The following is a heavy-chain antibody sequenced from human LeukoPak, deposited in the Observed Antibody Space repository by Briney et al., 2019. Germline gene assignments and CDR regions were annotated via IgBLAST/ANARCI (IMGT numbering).Heavy chain of an antibody. V-gene: IGHV3-30*19. Sequence: GGSLRLSCAASGFTFSSYGMHWVRQAPGKGLEWVAVIWYDGSNKYYADSVKGRFTISRDNSKNTLYLQMNSLRAEDTAVYYCAREIFGVVITCCYFDYWGQGTLVTVSS. CDR3: AREIFGVVITCCYFDY. D-gene: IGHD3-3*01. CDR1: GFTFSSYG. J-gene: IGHJ4*02. CDR2: IWYDGSNK.